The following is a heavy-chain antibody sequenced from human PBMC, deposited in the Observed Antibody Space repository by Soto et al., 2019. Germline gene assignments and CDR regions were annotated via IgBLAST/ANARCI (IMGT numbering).Heavy chain of an antibody. Sequence: PSETLSLTCTVSGGSISSSSYYWGWIRQPPGKGLEWIGSIYYSGSTYYNPSLKSRVAISVGTSKNQFSLKLSSVTAADTAVYYCAISYHYDILTGYYLPLDVWGKGTTVTVSS. CDR3: AISYHYDILTGYYLPLDV. CDR1: GGSISSSSYY. CDR2: IYYSGST. D-gene: IGHD3-9*01. J-gene: IGHJ6*04. V-gene: IGHV4-39*01.